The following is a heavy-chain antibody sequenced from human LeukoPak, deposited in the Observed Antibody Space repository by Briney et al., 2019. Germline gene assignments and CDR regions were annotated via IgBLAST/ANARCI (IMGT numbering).Heavy chain of an antibody. Sequence: ASVKVSCTASGYTFTVSYLRLVRQAPGQGLEWMGIINPSGGSPNYAQKFQGRVTMTRDTSTSTVYMQLRSLRSADTALYYCGREFVGGGSGELGYWGQGTLVTVSS. V-gene: IGHV1-46*01. CDR2: INPSGGSP. D-gene: IGHD3-10*01. CDR3: GREFVGGGSGELGY. J-gene: IGHJ4*02. CDR1: GYTFTVSY.